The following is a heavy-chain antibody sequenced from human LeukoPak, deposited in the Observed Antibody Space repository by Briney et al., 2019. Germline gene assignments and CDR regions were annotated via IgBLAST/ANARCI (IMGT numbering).Heavy chain of an antibody. Sequence: GGSLRLSCAASGFTFDDYAMHWVRQVPGKGLEWVSGISWHSDSIGYADSVKGRFTISRDNAKNSLYLQMNSLRAEDTALYYCAKADITMVRGPIVRWGQGTLVTVSS. CDR2: ISWHSDSI. J-gene: IGHJ4*02. CDR1: GFTFDDYA. V-gene: IGHV3-9*01. D-gene: IGHD3-10*01. CDR3: AKADITMVRGPIVR.